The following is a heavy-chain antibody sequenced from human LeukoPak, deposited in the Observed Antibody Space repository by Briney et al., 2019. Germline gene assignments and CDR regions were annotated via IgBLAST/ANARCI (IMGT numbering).Heavy chain of an antibody. CDR2: ISNSGTTI. D-gene: IGHD6-13*01. CDR1: GFTFSDFY. J-gene: IGHJ6*02. Sequence: GGSLRLSCAASGFTFSDFYMTWIRQAPGKGLEWISYISNSGTTIYYADSVKGRFTISRDNAKDSLYLQMNSLRAEDTAVYYCAKDLSRSWYGMDVWGQGTLVTVSS. CDR3: AKDLSRSWYGMDV. V-gene: IGHV3-11*01.